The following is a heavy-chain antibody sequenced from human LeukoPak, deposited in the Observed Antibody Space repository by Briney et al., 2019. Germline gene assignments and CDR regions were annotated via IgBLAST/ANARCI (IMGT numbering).Heavy chain of an antibody. CDR2: INPSGGST. D-gene: IGHD6-6*01. V-gene: IGHV1-46*01. CDR1: GYTFTSYY. J-gene: IGHJ6*02. CDR3: ARGVSHSSSSEDPYYYGMDV. Sequence: ASVKVSCKASGYTFTSYYMHWVRQAPGQGLEWMGIINPSGGSTSYAQKFQGRVTMTRDTSTSTVYMELSSLRSEDTAVYYCARGVSHSSSSEDPYYYGMDVWGQGTTVTVSS.